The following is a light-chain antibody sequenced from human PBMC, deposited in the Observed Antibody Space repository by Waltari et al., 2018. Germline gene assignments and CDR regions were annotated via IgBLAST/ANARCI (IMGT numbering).Light chain of an antibody. V-gene: IGLV2-23*02. CDR3: CSYATGVIVL. Sequence: QSALTQPASVSGSPGQSITIPCTGTNSDIGSYALVPWYQQRPGKAPKLIIYEVTKRPSGVSDRFSGSKSASTASLTISGLQAEDEADYYCCSYATGVIVLFGGGTKVTVL. J-gene: IGLJ3*02. CDR1: NSDIGSYAL. CDR2: EVT.